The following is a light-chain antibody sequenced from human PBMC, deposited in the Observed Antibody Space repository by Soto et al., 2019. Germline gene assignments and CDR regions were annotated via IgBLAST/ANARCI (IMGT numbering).Light chain of an antibody. Sequence: ESFLTQSPVTLSLSPGDTATLSCRASQSVSNTYLAWYQQKPGQAPRLLIYGASNRATGIPARFSGSGSGTDFTLTISSLEPEDFAVYYCQQRSNWPPITFGQGTRLEIK. V-gene: IGKV3-11*01. CDR3: QQRSNWPPIT. J-gene: IGKJ5*01. CDR1: QSVSNTY. CDR2: GAS.